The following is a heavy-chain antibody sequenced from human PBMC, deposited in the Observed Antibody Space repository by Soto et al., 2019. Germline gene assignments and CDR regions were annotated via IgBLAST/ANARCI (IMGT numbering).Heavy chain of an antibody. Sequence: ASVKVSCKASGYTFTTYAISWVRQAPGQGLEWMGWISTYSGSTDYAPNLQGRVSMTTDTSTSTAYMELRSLRSEDTAVFYCAREPPDGYRFDYWGQGAQVPVS. CDR1: GYTFTTYA. J-gene: IGHJ4*02. D-gene: IGHD5-18*01. CDR2: ISTYSGST. CDR3: AREPPDGYRFDY. V-gene: IGHV1-18*01.